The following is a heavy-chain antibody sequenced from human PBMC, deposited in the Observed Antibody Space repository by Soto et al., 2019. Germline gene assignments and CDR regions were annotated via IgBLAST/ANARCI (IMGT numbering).Heavy chain of an antibody. D-gene: IGHD2-2*01. Sequence: PEILSLTCIPSGSSISSSSYYWAWTRQPPGTGLDRIGTVYYSGSTYYNPSLRSRVTVSVDTSKNQFSLKVTSATAADTAVYYCASLTGGHCSSSPCYVGAEYYFDSWGQGTLVTVSS. J-gene: IGHJ4*02. CDR2: VYYSGST. V-gene: IGHV4-39*01. CDR1: GSSISSSSYY. CDR3: ASLTGGHCSSSPCYVGAEYYFDS.